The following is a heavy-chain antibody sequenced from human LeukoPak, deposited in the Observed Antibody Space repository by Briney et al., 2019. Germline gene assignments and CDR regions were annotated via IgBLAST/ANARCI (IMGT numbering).Heavy chain of an antibody. CDR1: GDSVSSNSAA. D-gene: IGHD3-10*01. Sequence: SQTLSLTCAISGDSVSSNSAAWNWIRQSPSRGLEWLGRTYYRSKWYNDYAVSVKSRITINPDTSKNQFSLQLNSVTPEDTAVCYCARGLYYYGSGSYSPDAFDIWGQGTMVTVSS. J-gene: IGHJ3*02. CDR3: ARGLYYYGSGSYSPDAFDI. V-gene: IGHV6-1*01. CDR2: TYYRSKWYN.